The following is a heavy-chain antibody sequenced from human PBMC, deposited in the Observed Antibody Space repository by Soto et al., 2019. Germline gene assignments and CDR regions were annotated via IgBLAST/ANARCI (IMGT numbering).Heavy chain of an antibody. D-gene: IGHD2-2*02. V-gene: IGHV1-69*01. CDR2: LIPIFGTA. J-gene: IGHJ6*02. Sequence: QVQLVQSGAEVKKPGSSVKVSCKASGGTFSSYAISWVRQAPGQGLEWMGGLIPIFGTANYAQKFQGRVTITADESTSTAYMELSSLRSEDTAVYYCAINGIVVVPAAIGYYGMDVWCQGTTVTVSS. CDR1: GGTFSSYA. CDR3: AINGIVVVPAAIGYYGMDV.